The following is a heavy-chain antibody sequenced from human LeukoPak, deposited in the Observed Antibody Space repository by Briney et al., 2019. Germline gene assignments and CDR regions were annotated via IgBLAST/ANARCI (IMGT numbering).Heavy chain of an antibody. CDR2: IYYSGST. D-gene: IGHD3-10*01. CDR3: ARGGPTLNDY. J-gene: IGHJ4*02. CDR1: GFTFSDYY. V-gene: IGHV4-59*01. Sequence: GSLRLSCAASGFTFSDYYMSWIRQAPGKGLEWIGYIYYSGSTNYNPSLKSRVTISVDTSKNQFSLKLSSVTAADTAVYYCARGGPTLNDYWGQGTLVTVSS.